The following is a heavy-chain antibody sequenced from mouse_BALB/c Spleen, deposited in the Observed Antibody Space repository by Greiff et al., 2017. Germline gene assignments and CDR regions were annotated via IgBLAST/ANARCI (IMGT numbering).Heavy chain of an antibody. Sequence: EVQLVESGGDLVKPGGSLKLSCAASGFTFSSYGMSWVRQTPDKRLEWVATISSGGSYTYYPDSVKGRFTISRDNAKNTLYLQMSSLKSEDTAMYYCARRGGLGLDYWGQGTTLTVSS. J-gene: IGHJ2*01. V-gene: IGHV5-6*01. D-gene: IGHD3-1*01. CDR2: ISSGGSYT. CDR1: GFTFSSYG. CDR3: ARRGGLGLDY.